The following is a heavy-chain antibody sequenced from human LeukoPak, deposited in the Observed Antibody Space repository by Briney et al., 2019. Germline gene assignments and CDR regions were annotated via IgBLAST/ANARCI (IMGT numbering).Heavy chain of an antibody. CDR1: GFTFSSYW. V-gene: IGHV3-74*01. CDR3: ARGGSSSHMDV. CDR2: INNVGSST. J-gene: IGHJ6*03. Sequence: GGSLRLSCAASGFTFSSYWMPWVPQAPGKGLVWFSHINNVGSSTSYADSVKGRFTISRDNAKNTLYLQMNSLRAEDTAVYYCARGGSSSHMDVWGKGTTVTVSS. D-gene: IGHD6-6*01.